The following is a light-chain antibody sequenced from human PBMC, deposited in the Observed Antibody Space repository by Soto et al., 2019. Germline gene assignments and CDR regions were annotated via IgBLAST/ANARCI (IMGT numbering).Light chain of an antibody. Sequence: DIQMTQSPSSLSASVGDRVTITCRARESISSYLNWYQQKPGKAPKLLIYAASSLQSGVPSRFSGSGSGTDFTLTISSLQPEDFATYYCQQSYSTPRTFXPGTKVDIK. J-gene: IGKJ3*01. CDR3: QQSYSTPRT. CDR1: ESISSY. V-gene: IGKV1-39*01. CDR2: AAS.